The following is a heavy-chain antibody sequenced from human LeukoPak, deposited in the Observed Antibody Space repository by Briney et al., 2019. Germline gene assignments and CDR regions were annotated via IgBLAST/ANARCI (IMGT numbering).Heavy chain of an antibody. CDR2: IYHSGST. CDR3: ARYCSSTSCYDAFDI. Sequence: SETLSLTCAVSGGSISSSNWWSWVRQPPGKGLEWIGEIYHSGSTNYNPSLKSRVTISVDKSKNQFSLKLSSVTAADTAVYYCARYCSSTSCYDAFDIWGQGTMVTVSS. J-gene: IGHJ3*02. CDR1: GGSISSSNW. V-gene: IGHV4-4*02. D-gene: IGHD2-2*01.